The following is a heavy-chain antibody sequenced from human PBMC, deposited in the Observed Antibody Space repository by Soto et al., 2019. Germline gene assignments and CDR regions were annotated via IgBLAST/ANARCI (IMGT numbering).Heavy chain of an antibody. J-gene: IGHJ5*02. CDR3: ARVLRGYRNAIALNWFDP. V-gene: IGHV4-31*03. CDR2: IYYSGST. CDR1: GGSISSGGYY. Sequence: PSETLSLTCTVSGGSISSGGYYWSWIRQHPGKGLEWIGYIYYSGSTYYNPSLKSRVTISVDTSKNQFSLKLSSVTAADTAVYYCARVLRGYRNAIALNWFDPWGQGTQVTVSS. D-gene: IGHD5-18*01.